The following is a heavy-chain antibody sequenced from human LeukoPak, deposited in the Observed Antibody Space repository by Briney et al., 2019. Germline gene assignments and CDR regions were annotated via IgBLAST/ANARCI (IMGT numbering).Heavy chain of an antibody. J-gene: IGHJ4*02. CDR2: MNPNSGNT. D-gene: IGHD5-12*01. CDR1: GYTFTSYD. CDR3: ARGPNSGYTHPLGV. V-gene: IGHV1-8*01. Sequence: SVKVSCKASGYTFTSYDINWVRQATGQGLEWMGWMNPNSGNTGYAQKFQGRVTMTRNTSISTAYMELNSLRSEDTAVYYCARGPNSGYTHPLGVWGQGTLVTVSS.